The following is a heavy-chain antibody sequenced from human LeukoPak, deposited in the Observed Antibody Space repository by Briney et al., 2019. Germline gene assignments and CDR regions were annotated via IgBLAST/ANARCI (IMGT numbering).Heavy chain of an antibody. V-gene: IGHV3-33*01. CDR2: IWYDGSNK. D-gene: IGHD5-12*01. Sequence: GGSLRLSCAASGFTFSSYGMHWVRQAPGKGLEWVAVIWYDGSNKNYADSVRGRFTISRDNSKNTLYLQMNNLRAEDTAMFYCASGSEYYLDYWGQGTLVTVSS. CDR3: ASGSEYYLDY. J-gene: IGHJ4*02. CDR1: GFTFSSYG.